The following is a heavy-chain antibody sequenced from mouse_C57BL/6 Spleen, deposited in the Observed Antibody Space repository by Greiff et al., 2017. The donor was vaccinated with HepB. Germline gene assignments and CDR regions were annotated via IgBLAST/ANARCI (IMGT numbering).Heavy chain of an antibody. Sequence: EVQLQESGPELVKPGASVKMSCKASGYTFTDYNMHWVKQSHGKSLEWIGYINPNNGGTSYNQKFKGKATLTVNKSSSTAYMELRSLTSEDSAVYYCARMHYGSSYTPAWFAYWGQGTLVTVSA. CDR3: ARMHYGSSYTPAWFAY. J-gene: IGHJ3*01. D-gene: IGHD1-1*01. CDR1: GYTFTDYN. V-gene: IGHV1-22*01. CDR2: INPNNGGT.